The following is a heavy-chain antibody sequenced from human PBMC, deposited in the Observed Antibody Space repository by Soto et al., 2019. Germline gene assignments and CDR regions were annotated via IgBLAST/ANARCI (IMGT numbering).Heavy chain of an antibody. CDR2: MNPNSGNT. D-gene: IGHD3-3*01. V-gene: IGHV1-8*01. CDR3: ARGAGKTWLLYRLFDY. Sequence: QVQLVQSGAEVKKPGASVKVSCKASGYTFTSYDINWVRQATGQGLEWMGWMNPNSGNTGYAQKFQGRVTMTRNTSISTAYMELRSLRSEDTAVYYCARGAGKTWLLYRLFDYWGQGTLVTVSS. CDR1: GYTFTSYD. J-gene: IGHJ4*02.